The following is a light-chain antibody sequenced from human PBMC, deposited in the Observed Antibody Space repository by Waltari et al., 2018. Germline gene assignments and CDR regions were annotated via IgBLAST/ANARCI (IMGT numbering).Light chain of an antibody. Sequence: QSALTQPASVSGSPGQSITISCTGTSGDVGGYNYVSWYQQHPGKAPKLMIYDVSKRPSGVSNRFSGSKSGNTASLTISGLQAEDEADYYCSSYTSSSVVFGGGTKLTVL. CDR3: SSYTSSSVV. CDR2: DVS. J-gene: IGLJ2*01. V-gene: IGLV2-14*01. CDR1: SGDVGGYNY.